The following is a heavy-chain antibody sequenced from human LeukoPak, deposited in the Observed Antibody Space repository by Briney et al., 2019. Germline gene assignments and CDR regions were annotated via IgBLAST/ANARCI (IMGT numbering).Heavy chain of an antibody. J-gene: IGHJ4*02. CDR1: GFTFSSHA. D-gene: IGHD3-3*01. V-gene: IGHV3-23*01. CDR2: ISDRGTSI. CDR3: VRNDTSGVGLDY. Sequence: PGESLRLSCAASGFTFSSHAMTWVRQAPGKGLEWISNISDRGTSINYAVSVKGRFSISRDNAKNTLYLQMNSLRDEDTAVYYCVRNDTSGVGLDYWGQGSLVTVSS.